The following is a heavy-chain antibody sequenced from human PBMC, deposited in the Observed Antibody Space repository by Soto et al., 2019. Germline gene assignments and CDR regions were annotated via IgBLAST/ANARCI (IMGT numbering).Heavy chain of an antibody. V-gene: IGHV1-18*01. CDR2: ISAFNGKT. J-gene: IGHJ4*01. D-gene: IGHD3-22*01. CDR3: ARDRVPKSSGFFPFDY. Sequence: QIQLVQSGAEVKKPGASLKVSCKASGYTFNIYGINWVRQAPGQGREWMGWISAFNGKTNYAQNVQGRVTITTDTSTSTAYLELSSLRSDDTAVYYCARDRVPKSSGFFPFDYWGHGTLVTVSS. CDR1: GYTFNIYG.